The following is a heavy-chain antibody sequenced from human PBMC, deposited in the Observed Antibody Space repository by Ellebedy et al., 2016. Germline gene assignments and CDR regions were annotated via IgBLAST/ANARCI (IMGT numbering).Heavy chain of an antibody. CDR2: INHSGST. J-gene: IGHJ6*02. V-gene: IGHV4-34*01. D-gene: IGHD3-10*01. CDR3: ARDLVTMALRFYYFGMDV. Sequence: SETLSLXXAVYGGSFSGYYWSWIRQPPGKGLEWIGEINHSGSTNYNPSLKSRVTISVDTSKNQFSLKLSSVTAADTAVYYCARDLVTMALRFYYFGMDVWGQGTTVTVSS. CDR1: GGSFSGYY.